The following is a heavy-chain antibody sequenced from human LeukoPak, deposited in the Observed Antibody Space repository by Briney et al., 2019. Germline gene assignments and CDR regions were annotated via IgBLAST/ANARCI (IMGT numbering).Heavy chain of an antibody. J-gene: IGHJ4*02. CDR2: ISGSGGST. D-gene: IGHD6-19*01. V-gene: IGHV3-23*01. Sequence: PGRSLRLSCAASGFTFSSYAMSWVRQAPGKGLEWVSAISGSGGSTYYADSVKGRFTISRDNSKNTLYLQMNSLRAEDTAVYYCAKVGSSGWYGDLDYWGQGTLVTVSS. CDR1: GFTFSSYA. CDR3: AKVGSSGWYGDLDY.